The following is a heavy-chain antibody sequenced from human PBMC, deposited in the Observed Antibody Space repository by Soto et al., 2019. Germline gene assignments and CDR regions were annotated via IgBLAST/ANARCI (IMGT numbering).Heavy chain of an antibody. CDR1: GGGFSNYA. CDR2: VIPVRGTS. J-gene: IGHJ6*02. D-gene: IGHD2-21*02. Sequence: QVQLVQSGAEVKNPGSSVKVSCKTSGGGFSNYAFSWVRQAPGQGLEWVGGVIPVRGTSNYAQKFQGTVTVTADEATRTVYMEVSRLRFEDTAVYYCARHSEVETTYYHRLDVWGQGTTVIVSS. V-gene: IGHV1-69*01. CDR3: ARHSEVETTYYHRLDV.